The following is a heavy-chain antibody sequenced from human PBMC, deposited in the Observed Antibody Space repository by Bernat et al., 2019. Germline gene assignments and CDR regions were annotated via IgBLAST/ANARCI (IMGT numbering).Heavy chain of an antibody. CDR1: GFTFSTYA. D-gene: IGHD6-13*01. V-gene: IGHV3-23*01. CDR3: AKVKLATSSWYGSDY. Sequence: EVQLLESGGGLVQPGGSLRLSCAASGFTFSTYAMSWVRQSPGKGLDWVSTIIGSGGSTYYADSVKGRFTISRDNSKNTLNLQMNSLGAEDTAVYYCAKVKLATSSWYGSDYWGRGTLVTVSS. CDR2: IIGSGGST. J-gene: IGHJ4*02.